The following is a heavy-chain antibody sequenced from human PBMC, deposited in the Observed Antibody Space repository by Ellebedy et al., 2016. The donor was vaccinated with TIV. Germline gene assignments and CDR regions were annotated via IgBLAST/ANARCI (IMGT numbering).Heavy chain of an antibody. CDR1: GFTFSTNW. D-gene: IGHD4/OR15-4a*01. J-gene: IGHJ6*02. V-gene: IGHV3-74*01. Sequence: GGSLSLSXAASGFTFSTNWMHWVRQAPGKGLVWVARINNDGGSTIYADSVKGRFTISRDNAKNTLYLQMNSLRDEDTAVYYCARQDYNFYYQGMDVWGQGTTVTVSS. CDR2: INNDGGST. CDR3: ARQDYNFYYQGMDV.